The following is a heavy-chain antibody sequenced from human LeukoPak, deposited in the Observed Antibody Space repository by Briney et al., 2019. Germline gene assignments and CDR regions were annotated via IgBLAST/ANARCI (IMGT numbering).Heavy chain of an antibody. CDR2: IYYSGST. Sequence: SETLSLTCTVSGGSISSYYWSWIRQPPGKGLEWSGYIYYSGSTNYNPSLKSRVTISVDTSKNQFSLKLSSVTAADTAVYYCARDKVVVPAAPYYYYYGMDVWGQGTTVTVSS. CDR3: ARDKVVVPAAPYYYYYGMDV. CDR1: GGSISSYY. D-gene: IGHD2-2*01. V-gene: IGHV4-59*01. J-gene: IGHJ6*02.